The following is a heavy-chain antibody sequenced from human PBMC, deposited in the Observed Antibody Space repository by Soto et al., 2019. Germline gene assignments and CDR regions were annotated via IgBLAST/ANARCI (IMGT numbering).Heavy chain of an antibody. V-gene: IGHV4-61*01. CDR3: ARSLVGATRGVDY. CDR1: GGSVSSGSYY. CDR2: IYYSGST. Sequence: PSESLSLTCTVSGGSVSSGSYYWSWIRQPPGKGLEWIGYIYYSGSTNYNPSLKSRVTISVDTSKNQFSLKLSSVTAADTAVYYCARSLVGATRGVDYWGQGTLVTVSS. D-gene: IGHD1-26*01. J-gene: IGHJ4*02.